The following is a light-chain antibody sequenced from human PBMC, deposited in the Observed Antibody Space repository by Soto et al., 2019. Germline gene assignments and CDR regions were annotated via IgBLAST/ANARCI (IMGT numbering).Light chain of an antibody. V-gene: IGKV3-15*01. Sequence: DIVMTQSPATLSVSPGERATLSCRASQSVDINLAWYLQKPGQAPRLVIYGASTRATGIPARYSGSGSGTEFTLTISGLQSEDSAVYFCHQYNNWPPTFGQGTKVEV. J-gene: IGKJ1*01. CDR3: HQYNNWPPT. CDR1: QSVDIN. CDR2: GAS.